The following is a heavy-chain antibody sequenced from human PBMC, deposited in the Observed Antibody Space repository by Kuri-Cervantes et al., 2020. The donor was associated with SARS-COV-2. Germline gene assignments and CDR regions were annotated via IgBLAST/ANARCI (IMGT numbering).Heavy chain of an antibody. CDR1: GFTFSSYA. Sequence: GGSLRLSCAASGFTFSSYAMSWVRQAPGKGLEWVSCIKGGSGTTYYAASVKGRFIVSRDNAKNTLYLLMSSLRVEDTAMYYCARDLGVAPDFWGQGTQVTVSS. D-gene: IGHD3-16*01. V-gene: IGHV3-23*01. CDR3: ARDLGVAPDF. CDR2: IKGGSGTT. J-gene: IGHJ4*02.